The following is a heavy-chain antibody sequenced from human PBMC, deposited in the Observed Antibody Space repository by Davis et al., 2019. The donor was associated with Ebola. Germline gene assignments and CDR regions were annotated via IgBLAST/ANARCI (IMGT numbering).Heavy chain of an antibody. J-gene: IGHJ5*02. V-gene: IGHV1-18*01. Sequence: AASVKVSCKASGYIFTSYGISWVRQAPGQGLEWMGWISAYNGNTNYAQKLQGRVTMTTDTSTSTAYMELRSLRSDDTAVYYCARRGSDYDFWSGYGARTDNWFDPWGQGTLVTVSS. CDR1: GYIFTSYG. CDR3: ARRGSDYDFWSGYGARTDNWFDP. CDR2: ISAYNGNT. D-gene: IGHD3-3*01.